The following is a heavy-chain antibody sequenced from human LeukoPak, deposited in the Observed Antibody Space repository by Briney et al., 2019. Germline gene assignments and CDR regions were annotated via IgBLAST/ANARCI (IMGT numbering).Heavy chain of an antibody. J-gene: IGHJ4*02. D-gene: IGHD2-2*01. V-gene: IGHV3-30*04. Sequence: GRSLRLSCAASGFTFSSYAMHWVRQAPGKELEWVAVISYDGSKTYYADSVKGRFTISRDNSKNTLYVQMNSLRAEDTAVYYCARDVASGHCRSTSCPALDYWGQGTLVTVSS. CDR3: ARDVASGHCRSTSCPALDY. CDR1: GFTFSSYA. CDR2: ISYDGSKT.